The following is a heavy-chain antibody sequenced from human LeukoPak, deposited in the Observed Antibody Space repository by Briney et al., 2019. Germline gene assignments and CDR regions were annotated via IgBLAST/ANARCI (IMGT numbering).Heavy chain of an antibody. V-gene: IGHV4-59*01. J-gene: IGHJ4*02. CDR3: ARARSSGYSFDY. Sequence: SETLSLTCTVSGDSISSYYWNWIRQPPGKGLEWIGYIYYSGSTNYNPSLKSRVTISVDTSKNQFSLKLSSATAADTAVYYCARARSSGYSFDYWGQGTLVTVSS. D-gene: IGHD3-22*01. CDR1: GDSISSYY. CDR2: IYYSGST.